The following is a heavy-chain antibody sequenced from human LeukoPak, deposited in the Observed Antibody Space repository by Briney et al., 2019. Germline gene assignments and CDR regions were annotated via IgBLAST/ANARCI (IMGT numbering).Heavy chain of an antibody. D-gene: IGHD6-13*01. CDR3: ARDPAATAGVAAAGSYYFDY. CDR1: GGTFSSYA. J-gene: IGHJ4*02. Sequence: SVKVSCKASGGTFSSYAISWVRQAPGQGLEWMGMIIPILDIANYAQKFQGRVTITADKSTSTAYMELSSLRSEDTAVYYCARDPAATAGVAAAGSYYFDYWGQGTLVTVSS. CDR2: IIPILDIA. V-gene: IGHV1-69*04.